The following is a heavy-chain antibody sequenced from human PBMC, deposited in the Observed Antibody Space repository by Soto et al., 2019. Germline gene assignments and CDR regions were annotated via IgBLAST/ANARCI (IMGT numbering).Heavy chain of an antibody. V-gene: IGHV3-30*18. CDR3: AKGYGGSSKGWFDP. Sequence: QVQLVESGGGVVQPGRSLRLSCAASGFTFSSYGMHWVRQAPGKGLEWVAVISYDGSNKYYADSVKGRFTISRDNSKNTLYLQMNSLRAEDTAVYYCAKGYGGSSKGWFDPWGRGTLVTVSS. CDR1: GFTFSSYG. D-gene: IGHD2-15*01. J-gene: IGHJ5*02. CDR2: ISYDGSNK.